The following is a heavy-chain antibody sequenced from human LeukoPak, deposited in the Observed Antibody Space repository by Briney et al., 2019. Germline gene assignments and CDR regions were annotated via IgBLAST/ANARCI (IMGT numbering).Heavy chain of an antibody. CDR2: IIPISGTT. CDR1: GGTFPSYV. V-gene: IGHV1-69*13. D-gene: IGHD1-26*01. Sequence: ASVKVSCKTSGGTFPSYVFTWGGKAPGKGFGGLGKIIPISGTTNYAQKFQGRVTFTADESTSTAYMELSSLRFEDTALYYCARKLRLGGNWFDPWGQGTLVTVSS. J-gene: IGHJ5*02. CDR3: ARKLRLGGNWFDP.